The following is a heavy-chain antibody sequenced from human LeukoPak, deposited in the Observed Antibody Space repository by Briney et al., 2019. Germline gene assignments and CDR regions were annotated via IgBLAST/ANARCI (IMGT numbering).Heavy chain of an antibody. CDR1: GDSITNYY. Sequence: SETLSLTCTVSGDSITNYYWSWLRQPAGKGLEWIGHIYTTGSTNYNPSLKSRVTMSVDTSKNQFSLKLSSVTAADTAVYYCARVKLTTITPHDCWGQGTLVTVSS. CDR3: ARVKLTTITPHDC. V-gene: IGHV4-4*07. CDR2: IYTTGST. J-gene: IGHJ4*02. D-gene: IGHD4-11*01.